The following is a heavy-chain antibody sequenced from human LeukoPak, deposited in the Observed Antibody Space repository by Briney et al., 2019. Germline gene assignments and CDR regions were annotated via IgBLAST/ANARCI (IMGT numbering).Heavy chain of an antibody. D-gene: IGHD3-22*01. V-gene: IGHV1-2*06. CDR3: ARGLLHWNYYDSSGSAEISC. J-gene: IGHJ4*02. Sequence: ASVKVSCKASGYTFTGYYMHWVRQAPGQGLEWVGRINPNSGGTNYAQKFQGRVTMTRDTSISTAYMELSRLRYDDTAVYYCARGLLHWNYYDSSGSAEISCWGQGTLVTVSS. CDR2: INPNSGGT. CDR1: GYTFTGYY.